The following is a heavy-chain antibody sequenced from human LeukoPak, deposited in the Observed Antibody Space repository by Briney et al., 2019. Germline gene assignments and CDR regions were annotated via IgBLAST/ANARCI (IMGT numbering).Heavy chain of an antibody. Sequence: PGGSLRLSCAASGFTFSSYSMNWVRQAPGKGLEWVSSISSSSSYIYYADSVKGRFTISSDNAKNSLYLQMNSLRAEDTAVYYCARGPHEGYGMDVWGKGTTVTVSS. CDR2: ISSSSSYI. CDR1: GFTFSSYS. CDR3: ARGPHEGYGMDV. J-gene: IGHJ6*04. V-gene: IGHV3-21*01.